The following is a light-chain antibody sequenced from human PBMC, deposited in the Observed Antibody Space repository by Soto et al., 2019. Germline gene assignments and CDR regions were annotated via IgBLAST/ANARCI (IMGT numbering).Light chain of an antibody. CDR2: EVS. V-gene: IGLV2-14*01. CDR1: SSDVGGYNY. Sequence: QSALTQPASVSGSPGKSITISCTGTSSDVGGYNYVSWFQQYPGKAPKLMIYEVSNRPSGVSVRFSGSKSGNTASLTISGLQAEDEADFYCSSFTSSSTWVFGGGTKLTVL. J-gene: IGLJ3*02. CDR3: SSFTSSSTWV.